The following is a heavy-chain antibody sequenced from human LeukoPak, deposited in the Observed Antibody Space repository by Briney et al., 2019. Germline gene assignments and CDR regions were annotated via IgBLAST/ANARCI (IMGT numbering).Heavy chain of an antibody. J-gene: IGHJ4*02. Sequence: GGSRRLSCAASGFTFSSYSMNWVRQAPGKGREWVSSISSMSSYIYYADSGKGRFTISRDNPKNSLYLQMNTLRAEDTAVFNCSRDSITGTTLDDWGQGTLLTVSS. D-gene: IGHD1-20*01. CDR1: GFTFSSYS. V-gene: IGHV3-21*04. CDR3: SRDSITGTTLDD. CDR2: ISSMSSYI.